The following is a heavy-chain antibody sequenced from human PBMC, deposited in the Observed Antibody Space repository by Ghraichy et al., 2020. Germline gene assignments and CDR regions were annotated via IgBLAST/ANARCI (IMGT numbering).Heavy chain of an antibody. CDR1: GFTFSSYA. J-gene: IGHJ4*02. V-gene: IGHV3-23*01. CDR2: ISGSGGST. D-gene: IGHD6-13*01. Sequence: LSLTCAASGFTFSSYAMSWVRQAPGKGLEWVSAISGSGGSTYYADSVKGRFTISRDNSKNTLYLQMNSLRAEDTAVYYCAKTGQQPSGWGYAFDYWGQGTLVTVSS. CDR3: AKTGQQPSGWGYAFDY.